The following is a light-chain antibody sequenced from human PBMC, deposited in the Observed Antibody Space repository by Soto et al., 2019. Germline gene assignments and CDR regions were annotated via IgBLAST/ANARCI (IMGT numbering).Light chain of an antibody. J-gene: IGLJ2*01. Sequence: QLVLTQPPSASGTPGQRVTISCSGSSSNIGSNTVNWYQQLPGTAPKLLIYSDNQRPSGVPDRFSGSKSGTSASLAISGLQSEDEADYYCAACDDSLDVVFGGGTKLTVL. CDR2: SDN. V-gene: IGLV1-44*01. CDR1: SSNIGSNT. CDR3: AACDDSLDVV.